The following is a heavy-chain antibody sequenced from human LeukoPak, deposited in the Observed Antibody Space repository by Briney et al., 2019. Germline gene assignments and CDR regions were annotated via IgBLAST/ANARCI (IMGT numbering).Heavy chain of an antibody. CDR2: IDWDDDK. D-gene: IGHD3-22*01. CDR1: GFSLSTSGMC. CDR3: ARVQQNYYDSSGYVGIFDY. V-gene: IGHV2-70*11. J-gene: IGHJ4*02. Sequence: SGPTLVNPTQTLTLTCTFSGFSLSTSGMCVGWIRQPPGKALEWLARIDWDDDKYYSTSLKTRLTISKDTSKNQVVLTMTNMDPVDTATYYCARVQQNYYDSSGYVGIFDYWGQGTLVTVSS.